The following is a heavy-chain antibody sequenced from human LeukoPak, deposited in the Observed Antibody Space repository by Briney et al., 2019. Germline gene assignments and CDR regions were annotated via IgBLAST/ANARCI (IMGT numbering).Heavy chain of an antibody. CDR1: GGTFSSYA. D-gene: IGHD4-17*01. V-gene: IGHV1-69*05. J-gene: IGHJ4*02. Sequence: GASVKVSCKASGGTFSSYAISWVRQAPGQGLEWMRRIIPIFGTANYAQKFQGRVTITTDESTSTAYMELSSLRSEDTAVYYCARHPRATVTMGPYFDYWGQGTLVTVSS. CDR2: IIPIFGTA. CDR3: ARHPRATVTMGPYFDY.